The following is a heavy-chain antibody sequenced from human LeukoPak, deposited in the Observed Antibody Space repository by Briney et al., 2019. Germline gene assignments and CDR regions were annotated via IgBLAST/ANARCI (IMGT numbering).Heavy chain of an antibody. CDR1: GFTFSPFW. Sequence: GGSLRLSCATSGFTFSPFWIHWVRQGPGKGLEWVSSIFPSGGEIHYADSVRGRFTISRDNSKSTLSLQMNSLRAEDTAVYYCARDPDTNDGVDWGQGTLVTVSS. CDR2: IFPSGGEI. V-gene: IGHV3-NL1*01. D-gene: IGHD3-10*01. J-gene: IGHJ4*02. CDR3: ARDPDTNDGVD.